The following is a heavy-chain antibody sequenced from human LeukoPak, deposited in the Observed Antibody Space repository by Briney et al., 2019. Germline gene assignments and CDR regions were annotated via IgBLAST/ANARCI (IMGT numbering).Heavy chain of an antibody. J-gene: IGHJ4*02. Sequence: GGSLRLSCAASRFTFSNYAMSWVRQAPGKGLEWVSAISGSGDNTYYAASVKGRFTISRDNSKSTLYLQMNSLRAEDTAVYYCAKIGGSYVYWGQGTLVTVSS. D-gene: IGHD3-16*01. CDR3: AKIGGSYVY. CDR1: RFTFSNYA. V-gene: IGHV3-23*01. CDR2: ISGSGDNT.